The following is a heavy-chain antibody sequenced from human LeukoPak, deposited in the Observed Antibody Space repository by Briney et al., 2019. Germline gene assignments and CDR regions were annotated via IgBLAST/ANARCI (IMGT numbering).Heavy chain of an antibody. Sequence: AGGSLRLSCAASGFTSSSYGMHWVRQAPGKGLEWVAFIRYDGSNKYYADSVKGRFTISRDNSKNTLYLQMNSLRAEDTAAYYCAKGTRRGEGSDAFDIWGQGTMVTVSS. CDR3: AKGTRRGEGSDAFDI. CDR2: IRYDGSNK. J-gene: IGHJ3*02. V-gene: IGHV3-30*02. CDR1: GFTSSSYG. D-gene: IGHD3-10*01.